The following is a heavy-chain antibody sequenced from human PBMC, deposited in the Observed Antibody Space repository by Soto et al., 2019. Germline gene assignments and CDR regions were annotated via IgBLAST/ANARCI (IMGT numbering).Heavy chain of an antibody. CDR2: ISFDGKSE. D-gene: IGHD3-22*01. Sequence: QVQLVESGGGVVQPGRSLRLSCAASGFTFSTYGMHWVRQPPGKGLEWVAVISFDGKSEHYADPVKGRFSISRDNSKNTLSLQMNSLRVEATAVYYCAKTITTYSGDSRGRGALVDYWGQGTLVTVSS. CDR3: AKTITTYSGDSRGRGALVDY. J-gene: IGHJ4*02. CDR1: GFTFSTYG. V-gene: IGHV3-30*18.